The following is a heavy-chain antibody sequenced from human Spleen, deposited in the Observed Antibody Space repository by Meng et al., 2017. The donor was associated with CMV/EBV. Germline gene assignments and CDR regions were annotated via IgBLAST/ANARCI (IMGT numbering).Heavy chain of an antibody. CDR2: IIPIFGTA. J-gene: IGHJ5*02. V-gene: IGHV1-69*05. Sequence: SVKVSCKASGGTFSSYTISWVRQAPGQGLEWMGRIIPIFGTANYAQKFQGRVTITTDESTSTAYMELSSLRSEDTAVYYCARGYCSSTSCYTELWYWFDPWGQGTLVTVSS. CDR1: GGTFSSYT. CDR3: ARGYCSSTSCYTELWYWFDP. D-gene: IGHD2-2*02.